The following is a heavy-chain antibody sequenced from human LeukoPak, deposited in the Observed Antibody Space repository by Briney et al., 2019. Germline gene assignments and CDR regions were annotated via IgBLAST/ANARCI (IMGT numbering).Heavy chain of an antibody. V-gene: IGHV3-30-3*01. CDR1: GFTFSSYW. J-gene: IGHJ4*02. Sequence: GGSLRLSCAASGFTFSSYWMHWVRQVPGKGLEWVAVISYDGSNKYYADSVKGRFTISRDNSKNTLYLQMNSLRAEDTAVYYCAPEVVAPAPATPRFDYWGQGTLVTVSS. D-gene: IGHD3-22*01. CDR3: APEVVAPAPATPRFDY. CDR2: ISYDGSNK.